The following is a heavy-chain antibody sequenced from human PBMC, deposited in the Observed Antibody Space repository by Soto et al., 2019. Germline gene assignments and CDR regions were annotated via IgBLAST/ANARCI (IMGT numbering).Heavy chain of an antibody. Sequence: CLRLSCTTCGFCFGDYAMTWVRQAPGKGLEWVGFIRNPGYGGTTEYATSVKGRFIISRDDSMSSAYLQLNSLKVDDSDVYYCVRGSFGYYGPWGQGTLVTVS. CDR2: IRNPGYGGTT. CDR3: VRGSFGYYGP. V-gene: IGHV3-49*04. J-gene: IGHJ5*02. D-gene: IGHD3-3*01. CDR1: GFCFGDYA.